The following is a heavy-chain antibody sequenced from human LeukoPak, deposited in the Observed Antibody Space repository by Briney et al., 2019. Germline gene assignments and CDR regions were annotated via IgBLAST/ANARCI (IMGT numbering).Heavy chain of an antibody. D-gene: IGHD3-10*01. J-gene: IGHJ5*02. Sequence: GGSLRLSCAASGFTFSSYAMSWVRQAPGKGLEWVSYISSSSSTIYYADSVKGRFTISRDNAKNSLYLQMNSLRVEDAAVYYCSKDLTSDFGGDLDPWGQGTLVTVSS. CDR3: SKDLTSDFGGDLDP. CDR2: ISSSSSTI. V-gene: IGHV3-48*01. CDR1: GFTFSSYA.